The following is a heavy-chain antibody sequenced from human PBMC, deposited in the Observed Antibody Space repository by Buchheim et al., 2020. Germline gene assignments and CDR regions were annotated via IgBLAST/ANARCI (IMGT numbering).Heavy chain of an antibody. V-gene: IGHV1-8*01. CDR3: ARAHYGSGTFAVDY. Sequence: QVQLVQSGTEVKKPGASVKVSCKASGFTFTGYDINWMRQATGQGLEWVGWMNPNSGNTGYAQKFQGRVTMTRNTSISTAYMELSSLRSEDTAVYYCARAHYGSGTFAVDYWGQGTL. CDR1: GFTFTGYD. D-gene: IGHD3-10*01. J-gene: IGHJ4*02. CDR2: MNPNSGNT.